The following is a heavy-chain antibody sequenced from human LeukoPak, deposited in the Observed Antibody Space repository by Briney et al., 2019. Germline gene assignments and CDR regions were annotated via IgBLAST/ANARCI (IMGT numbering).Heavy chain of an antibody. CDR2: IYTSGNT. CDR3: ARDWGDLTTPGYYFDS. J-gene: IGHJ4*02. D-gene: IGHD3-16*01. CDR1: GGSISSGLYY. V-gene: IGHV4-61*02. Sequence: SQTLSLTCTVSGGSISSGLYYWSWIRQPAGKGLEWIGRIYTSGNTNYNPSLKSRVTMSVDTSKNQFSLKLNSVTAADTAVYYCARDWGDLTTPGYYFDSWGQGTLVTVSS.